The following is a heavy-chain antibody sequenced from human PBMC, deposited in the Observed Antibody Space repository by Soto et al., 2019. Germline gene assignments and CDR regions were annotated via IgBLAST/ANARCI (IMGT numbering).Heavy chain of an antibody. V-gene: IGHV3-9*01. CDR2: ISWNSGRI. D-gene: IGHD2-21*01. CDR3: AKDIGSVVYNSGLDV. Sequence: LSLTCTVSGGNIGSGGYSWSWVRQAPGKGLEWVSGISWNSGRIGYADSVKGRFTISRDNAKNSLYLQMDSLRAEDTALYYCAKDIGSVVYNSGLDVWGQGTTVTVSS. CDR1: GGNIGSGGYS. J-gene: IGHJ6*02.